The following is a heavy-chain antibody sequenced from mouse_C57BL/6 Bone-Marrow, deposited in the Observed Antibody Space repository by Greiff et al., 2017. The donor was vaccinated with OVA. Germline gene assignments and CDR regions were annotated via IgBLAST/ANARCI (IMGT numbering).Heavy chain of an antibody. Sequence: VKVVESGAELVRPGASVKLSCKASGYTFTDYYINWVKQRPGQGLEWIARIYPGSGNTYYNEKFKGKATLTAEKSSSTAYMQLSSLTSEDSAVYFCARRGGYWGQGTTLTVSS. J-gene: IGHJ2*01. CDR3: ARRGGY. CDR2: IYPGSGNT. V-gene: IGHV1-76*01. CDR1: GYTFTDYY.